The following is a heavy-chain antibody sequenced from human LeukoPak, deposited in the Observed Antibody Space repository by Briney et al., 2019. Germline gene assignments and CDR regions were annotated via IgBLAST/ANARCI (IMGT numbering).Heavy chain of an antibody. J-gene: IGHJ4*02. CDR1: GFTFSSYA. V-gene: IGHV3-30-3*01. CDR3: ASNMYSENYYLYPF. Sequence: GGSLRLSCAASGFTFSSYAMHWVRQAPGKGLEWVAVISYDGSNKYYADSVKGRFTISRDNSKNTLYLQMNSLRAEDTAFYYCASNMYSENYYLYPFWGQGTLVTVSS. D-gene: IGHD1-26*01. CDR2: ISYDGSNK.